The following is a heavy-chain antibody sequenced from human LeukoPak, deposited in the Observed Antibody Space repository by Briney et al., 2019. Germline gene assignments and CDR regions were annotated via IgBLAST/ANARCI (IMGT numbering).Heavy chain of an antibody. Sequence: SVKVSCKASGGTFSIYAISWVRQAPGQGLEWMGRIIPILGIANYAQKFQGRVTITADKSTGTAYMELSSLRSEDTAVYYCARGRYFTGYSFAVYGMDVWGQGTTVTVSS. V-gene: IGHV1-69*04. CDR3: ARGRYFTGYSFAVYGMDV. D-gene: IGHD5-18*01. CDR2: IIPILGIA. CDR1: GGTFSIYA. J-gene: IGHJ6*02.